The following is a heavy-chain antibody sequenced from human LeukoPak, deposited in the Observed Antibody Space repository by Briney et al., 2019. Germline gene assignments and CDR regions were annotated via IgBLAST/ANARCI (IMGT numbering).Heavy chain of an antibody. CDR1: GGSISSYY. V-gene: IGHV4-59*08. J-gene: IGHJ5*02. D-gene: IGHD6-19*01. Sequence: SETLSLTCTVSGGSISSYYWSWIRQPPGKGLEWIGYIYYSGSTNYNPSLKSRVTISVDTSKNQFSLKLSSVTAADTAVYYCARHMRIAVAGTVWFDPWGQGTLVTVSS. CDR2: IYYSGST. CDR3: ARHMRIAVAGTVWFDP.